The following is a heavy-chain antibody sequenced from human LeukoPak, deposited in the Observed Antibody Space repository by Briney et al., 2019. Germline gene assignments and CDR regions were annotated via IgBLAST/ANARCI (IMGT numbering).Heavy chain of an antibody. CDR1: GYQFISYT. J-gene: IGHJ6*02. V-gene: IGHV7-4-1*02. CDR3: ARVAGFGERGMDV. CDR2: IDTKTANP. Sequence: ASVKVSCKASGYQFISYTMSWVRQAPGQGLEWMGWIDTKTANPTYAQDFTGRFVFSLDTSVRTAYLKISGLKAGDTAVYYCARVAGFGERGMDVWGQGTTVTVSS. D-gene: IGHD3-10*01.